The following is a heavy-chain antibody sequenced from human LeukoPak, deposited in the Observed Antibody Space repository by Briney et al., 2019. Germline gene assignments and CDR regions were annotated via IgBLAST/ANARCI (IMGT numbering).Heavy chain of an antibody. CDR3: ATSTGGPYYYGSGSYNWFDP. CDR2: IGWNSGTI. CDR1: GFTFDDYA. V-gene: IGHV3-9*01. J-gene: IGHJ5*02. Sequence: GGSLRLSCTASGFTFDDYAMHWVRQAPGKGLEWVSGIGWNSGTIGYVDSVKGRFTISRDNAKNSLYLQMNSLRAEDTALYYCATSTGGPYYYGSGSYNWFDPWGQGTLVTVSS. D-gene: IGHD3-10*01.